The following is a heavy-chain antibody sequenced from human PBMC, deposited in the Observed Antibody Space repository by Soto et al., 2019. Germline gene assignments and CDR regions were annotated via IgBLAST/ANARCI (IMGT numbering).Heavy chain of an antibody. CDR1: GYTFTSYY. CDR2: INPNSGGT. CDR3: ARDRGTVVTPDYYYYGMDV. D-gene: IGHD2-21*02. J-gene: IGHJ6*02. Sequence: ASVKVSCKASGYTFTSYYMHWVRQAPGQGLEWMGWINPNSGGTNYAQKFQGWVTMTRDTSISTAYMELSRLRSDDTAVYYCARDRGTVVTPDYYYYGMDVWGQGTXVTVSS. V-gene: IGHV1-2*04.